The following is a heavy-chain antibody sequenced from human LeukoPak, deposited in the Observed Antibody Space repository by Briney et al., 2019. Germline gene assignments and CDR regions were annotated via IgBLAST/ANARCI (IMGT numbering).Heavy chain of an antibody. J-gene: IGHJ5*02. CDR3: ASSPGSYYWFDP. CDR1: GGSFSGYY. CDR2: INHSGST. V-gene: IGHV4-34*01. D-gene: IGHD2-15*01. Sequence: SETLSLTCAVYGGSFSGYYWSWIRQPPGKGLEWIGEINHSGSTNYNPSLKSRVTISVDTSKNQFSLKLSSVTAADTAVYYCASSPGSYYWFDPWGQGTLVTVSS.